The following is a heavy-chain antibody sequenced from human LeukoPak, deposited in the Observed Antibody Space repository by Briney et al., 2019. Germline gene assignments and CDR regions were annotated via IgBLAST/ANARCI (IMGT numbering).Heavy chain of an antibody. J-gene: IGHJ4*02. CDR3: ARDPAYYVPDY. D-gene: IGHD3-10*02. CDR2: ISSDASYI. CDR1: GFTFITYS. V-gene: IGHV3-21*05. Sequence: GGSLRLSCAASGFTFITYSMNWVRQAPGKGLEWVSYISSDASYIYYADSVKGRFTISRDNAKNSLYLQMNSLRVEDTAVYYCARDPAYYVPDYWGQGTLVTVSS.